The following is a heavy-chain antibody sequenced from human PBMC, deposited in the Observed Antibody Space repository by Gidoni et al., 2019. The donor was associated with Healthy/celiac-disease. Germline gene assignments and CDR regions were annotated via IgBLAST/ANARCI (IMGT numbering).Heavy chain of an antibody. D-gene: IGHD3-10*01. J-gene: IGHJ4*02. Sequence: LKSRVTISVDTSKNQFSLKLSSVTAADTAVYYCARVRRTMVRGVMEDYWGQGTLVTVSS. V-gene: IGHV4-34*01. CDR3: ARVRRTMVRGVMEDY.